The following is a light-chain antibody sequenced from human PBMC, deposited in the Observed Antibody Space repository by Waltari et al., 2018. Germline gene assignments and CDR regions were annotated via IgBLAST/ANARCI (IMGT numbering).Light chain of an antibody. V-gene: IGLV2-23*01. CDR1: SSHVVTYNL. J-gene: IGLJ1*01. CDR3: CSFAGRSTWV. Sequence: QSALTQPAPVSGSPGQSPAVSGTGRSSHVVTYNLVPWYQQHPRKAPKLIIYKATKRPSGVSNRCSGSKSGNMASLTISGLQAEDEAEYYCCSFAGRSTWVFGTGTKVTVL. CDR2: KAT.